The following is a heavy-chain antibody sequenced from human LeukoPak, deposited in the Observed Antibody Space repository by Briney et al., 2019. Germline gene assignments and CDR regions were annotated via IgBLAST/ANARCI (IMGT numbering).Heavy chain of an antibody. CDR3: ARSGEGYDFWSGYPY. CDR1: GYTFTSYY. J-gene: IGHJ4*02. Sequence: GASVKVSCKASGYTFTSYYMHWVRQAPEQGLEWMGIINPSGGSTSYAQKFQGRVTMTRDTSTSTVYMELSSLRSEDTAVYYCARSGEGYDFWSGYPYWGQGTLVTVSS. D-gene: IGHD3-3*01. CDR2: INPSGGST. V-gene: IGHV1-46*01.